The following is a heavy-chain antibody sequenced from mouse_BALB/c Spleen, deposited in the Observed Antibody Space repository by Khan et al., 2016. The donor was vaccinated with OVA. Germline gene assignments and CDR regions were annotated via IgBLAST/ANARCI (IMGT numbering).Heavy chain of an antibody. D-gene: IGHD4-1*01. CDR1: GFTFSSYS. V-gene: IGHV5-6*01. J-gene: IGHJ3*01. CDR3: ASHLTGSFAY. Sequence: EVELVESGGDLVKPGGSLKLSCAASGFTFSSYSMSWVRQTPDKRLGWVATISSGGDYTYYPASVKGRFTISRDNAKNTLYLQMSSLKSEDTAMCYCASHLTGSFAYWGQGTLVTVSA. CDR2: ISSGGDYT.